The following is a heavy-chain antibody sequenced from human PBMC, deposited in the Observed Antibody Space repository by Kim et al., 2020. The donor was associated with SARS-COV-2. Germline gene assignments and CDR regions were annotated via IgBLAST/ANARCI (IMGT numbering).Heavy chain of an antibody. CDR2: ISYDGSNK. J-gene: IGHJ4*02. V-gene: IGHV3-30*18. CDR3: AKAYTSITMVRGVKKKIELNFDY. D-gene: IGHD3-10*01. CDR1: GFTFSSYG. Sequence: GGSLRLSCAASGFTFSSYGMHWVRQAPGKGLEWVAVISYDGSNKYYADSVKGRFTISRDNSKNTLYLQMNSLRAEDTAVYYCAKAYTSITMVRGVKKKIELNFDYWGQGTLVTVSS.